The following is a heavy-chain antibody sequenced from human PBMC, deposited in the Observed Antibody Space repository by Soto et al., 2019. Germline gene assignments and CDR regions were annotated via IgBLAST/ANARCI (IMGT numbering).Heavy chain of an antibody. V-gene: IGHV3-23*01. CDR2: INTDGAT. Sequence: PGGSLRLSCAASGFTFSSYAMSWVRQAPGKGLEWVSSINTDGATYYADSAKGRFTISRDNSRDTLYLQMDSLRSDDTAVYYCAIVARGVSEANWFDPWGQGTLVTVFS. J-gene: IGHJ5*02. CDR3: AIVARGVSEANWFDP. D-gene: IGHD3-10*01. CDR1: GFTFSSYA.